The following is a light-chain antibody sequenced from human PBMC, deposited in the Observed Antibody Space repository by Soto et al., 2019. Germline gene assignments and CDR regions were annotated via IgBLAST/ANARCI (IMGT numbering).Light chain of an antibody. Sequence: EIVLMQSPGTLSLSPGDRATLSCRASLSVSSNYLAWYQQKPGQAPRLLIDGASSRATGIPDRFTGSGSGTDFTLTISRLEPEDIAVYYCQRYGSSPPLTFGGGTRVEI. CDR1: LSVSSNY. CDR3: QRYGSSPPLT. CDR2: GAS. J-gene: IGKJ4*01. V-gene: IGKV3-20*01.